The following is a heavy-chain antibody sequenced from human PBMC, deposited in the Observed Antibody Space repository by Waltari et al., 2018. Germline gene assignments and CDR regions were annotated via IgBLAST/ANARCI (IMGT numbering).Heavy chain of an antibody. CDR3: ARDTRPNAIFGVIIPNNWFDP. CDR2: IFQSGNT. V-gene: IGHV4-38-2*02. J-gene: IGHJ5*02. D-gene: IGHD3-3*01. CDR1: EYSISTDFS. Sequence: QVQLQESGPGLVRTSETLSLTCTVSEYSISTDFSRGWIRQSPGKGLEWIGSIFQSGNTYYNPSLRSRVTMSIDRSKNQFSLKLRSVTATDTAVYYCARDTRPNAIFGVIIPNNWFDPWGQGILVTVSS.